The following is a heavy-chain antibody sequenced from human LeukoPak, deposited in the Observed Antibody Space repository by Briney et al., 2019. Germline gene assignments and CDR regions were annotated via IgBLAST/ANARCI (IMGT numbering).Heavy chain of an antibody. CDR2: IYTSGST. V-gene: IGHV4-4*07. Sequence: SETLSLTCTVSGGSISSYYWSWIRQPAGKGLEWIGRIYTSGSTNYNPSLKSRVTMSVDTSKNQFSLKLSSVTAADTAVYYCARGGYCSGGSCYAFMGFDPWGQGTLVTVSS. CDR1: GGSISSYY. CDR3: ARGGYCSGGSCYAFMGFDP. D-gene: IGHD2-15*01. J-gene: IGHJ5*02.